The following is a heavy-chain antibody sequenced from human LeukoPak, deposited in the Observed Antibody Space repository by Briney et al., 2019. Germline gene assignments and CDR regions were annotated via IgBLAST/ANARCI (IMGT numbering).Heavy chain of an antibody. CDR2: IYYSGST. J-gene: IGHJ4*02. CDR3: ARQKGNFDY. V-gene: IGHV4-39*01. Sequence: SETLSLTXTVSGGSISSSSYYWGWIRQPPGKGLEWIGSIYYSGSTYYNPSLKSRVTISVDTSKNQFSLKLSSVTAADTAIYYCARQKGNFDYWGQGTLVTVSS. D-gene: IGHD3-10*01. CDR1: GGSISSSSYY.